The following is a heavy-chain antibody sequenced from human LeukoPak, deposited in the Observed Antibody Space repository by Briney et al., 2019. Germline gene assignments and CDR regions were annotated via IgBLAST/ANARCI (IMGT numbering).Heavy chain of an antibody. CDR3: AREWRVPAANRNWFDP. Sequence: ASVKVSCKASGYTFTGYYMHWVRQAPGQGLEWMGWINPNSGGTNYAQKFQGRVTMTRDTSISTAYMELSRLRSDDTAVYYCAREWRVPAANRNWFDPWGQGTLVTVSS. J-gene: IGHJ5*02. CDR2: INPNSGGT. V-gene: IGHV1-2*02. D-gene: IGHD2-2*01. CDR1: GYTFTGYY.